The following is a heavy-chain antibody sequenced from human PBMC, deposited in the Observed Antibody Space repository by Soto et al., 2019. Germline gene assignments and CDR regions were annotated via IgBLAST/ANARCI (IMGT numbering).Heavy chain of an antibody. D-gene: IGHD6-19*01. Sequence: EVQLVESGGGLVQPGGSLRLSCAASGFTFSSYSMNWVRQAPGKGLEWVSYISSSSSTIYYADSVKGRFTISRDNAKNSLYLQINSLRAEDTAVYYCARGSSGWYNWFDPWGQGTLVTVSS. CDR3: ARGSSGWYNWFDP. J-gene: IGHJ5*02. CDR2: ISSSSSTI. CDR1: GFTFSSYS. V-gene: IGHV3-48*01.